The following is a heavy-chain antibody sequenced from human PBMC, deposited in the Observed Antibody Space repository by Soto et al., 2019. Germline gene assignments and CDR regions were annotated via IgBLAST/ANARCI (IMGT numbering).Heavy chain of an antibody. V-gene: IGHV4-59*12. D-gene: IGHD7-27*01. CDR2: IYYSGST. CDR1: GGSISSYY. CDR3: AIWAYYYYYYMDV. J-gene: IGHJ6*03. Sequence: PSETLSLTCTVSGGSISSYYWSWIRQPPGKGLEWIGYIYYSGSTNYNPSLKSRFTISRDNAKNSLYLQMNSLRAEDTAVYYCAIWAYYYYYYMDVWGKGTTVTVSS.